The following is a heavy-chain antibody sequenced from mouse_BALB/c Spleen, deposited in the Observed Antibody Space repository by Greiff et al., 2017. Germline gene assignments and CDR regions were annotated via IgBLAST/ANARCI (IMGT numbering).Heavy chain of an antibody. D-gene: IGHD1-1*01. CDR3: ARGHFGDYYGSSYAMDY. Sequence: EVQLQQSGPELVKPGASVKISCKASGYTFTDYNMHWVKQSHGKSLEWIGYIYPYNGGTGYNQKFKSKATLTVDNSSSTAYMELRSLTSEDSAVYYCARGHFGDYYGSSYAMDYWGQGTSVTVSS. J-gene: IGHJ4*01. V-gene: IGHV1S29*02. CDR2: IYPYNGGT. CDR1: GYTFTDYN.